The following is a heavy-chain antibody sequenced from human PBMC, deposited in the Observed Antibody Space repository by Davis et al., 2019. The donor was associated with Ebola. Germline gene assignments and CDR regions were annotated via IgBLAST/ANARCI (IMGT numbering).Heavy chain of an antibody. CDR3: VGQTRGPFDY. V-gene: IGHV1-8*01. Sequence: ASVKVSCKASGYTFTGYDINWVRQATGQGLEWMGWINPNSGNTGYAQKFQGRVTMTRENSISTAYMELSSLRSEDTAVYYCVGQTRGPFDYWGQGTLVTVSS. CDR1: GYTFTGYD. J-gene: IGHJ4*02. CDR2: INPNSGNT. D-gene: IGHD2-2*01.